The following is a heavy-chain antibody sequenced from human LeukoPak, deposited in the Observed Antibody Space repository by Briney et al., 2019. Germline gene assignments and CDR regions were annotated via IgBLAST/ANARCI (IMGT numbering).Heavy chain of an antibody. J-gene: IGHJ6*03. CDR3: AKDFQYYYDSSGYYPAPYYYMDV. Sequence: PPGGSLRLSCAASGFTFSGYWMHWVRQAPGKGLEWVAFIRYDGSNKYYADSVKGRFTISRDNSKNTLYLQMNSLRAEDTAVYYCAKDFQYYYDSSGYYPAPYYYMDVWGKGTTVTISS. CDR1: GFTFSGYW. V-gene: IGHV3-30*02. D-gene: IGHD3-22*01. CDR2: IRYDGSNK.